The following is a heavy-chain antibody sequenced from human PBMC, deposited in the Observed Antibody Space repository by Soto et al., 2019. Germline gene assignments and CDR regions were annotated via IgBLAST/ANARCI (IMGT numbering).Heavy chain of an antibody. D-gene: IGHD5-18*01. V-gene: IGHV3-30*18. CDR2: ISYDGSIK. CDR3: ANSEYSRYKNIDV. Sequence: PGGSLRLSCAASGFTFRGYGMHWFRQAPGRGLEWVALISYDGSIKYYADSVRGRFTISRDNSKNTLYLQMNSLRAEDTAVYYCANSEYSRYKNIDVWGQGTTVTVS. CDR1: GFTFRGYG. J-gene: IGHJ6*02.